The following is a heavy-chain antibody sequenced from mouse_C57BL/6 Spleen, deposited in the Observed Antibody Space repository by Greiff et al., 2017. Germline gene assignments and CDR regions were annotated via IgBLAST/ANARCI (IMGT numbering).Heavy chain of an antibody. J-gene: IGHJ4*01. V-gene: IGHV1-69*01. CDR1: GYTFTSYW. Sequence: QVQLQQPGAELVMPGASVKLSCKASGYTFTSYWMHWVKQRPGQGLEWIGELDPSDSYTNYNQKFKGKSTLTVDKSSSTAYMQLSSLTSEDSAVYYCARSGGLYDYDVSYAMDYWGQGTSVTVSS. CDR2: LDPSDSYT. D-gene: IGHD2-4*01. CDR3: ARSGGLYDYDVSYAMDY.